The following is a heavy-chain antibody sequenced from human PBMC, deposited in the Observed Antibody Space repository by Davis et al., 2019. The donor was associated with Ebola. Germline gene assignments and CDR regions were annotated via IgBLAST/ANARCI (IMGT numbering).Heavy chain of an antibody. CDR3: AHKGGMGPGDY. CDR2: IDWDDDE. J-gene: IGHJ4*02. CDR1: GFSLSTSGLC. V-gene: IGHV2-70*12. Sequence: SGPTLVKPTQTLTLTCTFSGFSLSTSGLCVTWIRQPPGKALEWLARIDWDDDEYYSTSLQARLTISKDTSKNQVVLTMTNMDPVDTATYYCAHKGGMGPGDYWGQGTLVTVSS.